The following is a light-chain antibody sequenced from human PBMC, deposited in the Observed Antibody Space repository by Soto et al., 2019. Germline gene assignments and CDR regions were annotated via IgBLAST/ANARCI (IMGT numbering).Light chain of an antibody. CDR3: QQYNSYSIT. Sequence: DIQMTQSPSSVSASVGDRVTITCRASQGINNWLAWYQQKPGKAPELLIYDVSSLKSGVPSRFSGSGSGTEFTLTISSLQPDDFATYYCQQYNSYSITFGQGTRLEIK. CDR1: QGINNW. V-gene: IGKV1-5*01. CDR2: DVS. J-gene: IGKJ5*01.